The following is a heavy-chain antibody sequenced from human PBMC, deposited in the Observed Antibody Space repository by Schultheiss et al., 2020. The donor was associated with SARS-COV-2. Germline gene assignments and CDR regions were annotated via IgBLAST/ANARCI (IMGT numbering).Heavy chain of an antibody. J-gene: IGHJ6*02. CDR2: INPSGGST. D-gene: IGHD2-2*01. CDR1: GGTFSSYA. V-gene: IGHV1-46*01. Sequence: ASVKVSCKASGGTFSSYAISWVRQAPGQGLEWMGIINPSGGSTSYAQKFQGRVTMTRDTSTSTVYMELSSLKTEDTAVYYCTTDTHQLPLGPYYYYYGMDVWGQGTTVTVSS. CDR3: TTDTHQLPLGPYYYYYGMDV.